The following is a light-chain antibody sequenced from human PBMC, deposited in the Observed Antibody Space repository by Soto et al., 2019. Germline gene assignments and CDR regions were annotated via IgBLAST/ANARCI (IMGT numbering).Light chain of an antibody. Sequence: EIVLTQSPGTLSLSPGERATLSCRASQSVSSSYLAWYQQKPGQAPRVLIYAASSRVTGIPDRFSGSGSGTAFTLTISRLEPEDFAVYFCQQYGDSFRTFGQGTKVEIK. CDR2: AAS. CDR1: QSVSSSY. CDR3: QQYGDSFRT. J-gene: IGKJ1*01. V-gene: IGKV3-20*01.